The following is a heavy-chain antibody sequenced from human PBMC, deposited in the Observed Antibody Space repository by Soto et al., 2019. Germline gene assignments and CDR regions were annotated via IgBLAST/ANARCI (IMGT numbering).Heavy chain of an antibody. V-gene: IGHV3-30*18. D-gene: IGHD2-2*01. CDR1: GFTFSSYG. CDR2: ISHDGNQK. CDR3: VKATLPTAIKFGVDS. Sequence: GGSLRLSCAASGFTFSSYGMHWVCQTPDKGLEWVAVISHDGNQKYYADFAKGRFTISRDNARNTLHLQMNSLRPEDTAFFYCVKATLPTAIKFGVDSWGQGTLVTVSS. J-gene: IGHJ5*01.